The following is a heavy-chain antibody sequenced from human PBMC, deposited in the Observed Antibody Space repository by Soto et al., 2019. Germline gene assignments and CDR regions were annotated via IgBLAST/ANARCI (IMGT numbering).Heavy chain of an antibody. Sequence: SETLSLTCAVYGGSFSGYYWSWIRQPPGKGLEWIGEINHSGSTNYNPSLKSRVTISVDTSKNQFSLKLSSVTAADTAVYYCARVGRPQTPNYGDKSDYWGQGTLVTVSS. CDR1: GGSFSGYY. CDR3: ARVGRPQTPNYGDKSDY. J-gene: IGHJ4*02. CDR2: INHSGST. V-gene: IGHV4-34*01. D-gene: IGHD4-17*01.